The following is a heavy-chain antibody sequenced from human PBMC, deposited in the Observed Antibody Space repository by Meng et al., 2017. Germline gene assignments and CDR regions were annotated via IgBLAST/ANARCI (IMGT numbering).Heavy chain of an antibody. CDR2: INHSGST. D-gene: IGHD3-16*01. CDR3: ARGRGSWGY. V-gene: IGHV4-34*01. CDR1: GGSFSGYY. J-gene: IGHJ4*02. Sequence: QVQLPQGGAGLLKPSETLSLTCAVYGGSFSGYYWSWIRQPPGKGLEWIGEINHSGSTNYNPSLKSRVTISVDTSKNQFSLKLSSVTAADTAVYYCARGRGSWGYWGQGTLVTVSS.